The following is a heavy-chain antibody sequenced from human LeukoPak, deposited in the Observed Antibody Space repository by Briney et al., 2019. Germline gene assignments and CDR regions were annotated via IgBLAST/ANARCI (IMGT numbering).Heavy chain of an antibody. Sequence: SQTLSLTCTVSGGSISSGSYYWRWIRQPAGKGLEWIGRIYTSGSTNYNPSLKSRVTMSVDTSKNQFSLKLSSVTAADTAVYYCARVVRSSSSNYYYYYMDVWGKGTTVTVSS. V-gene: IGHV4-61*02. CDR1: GGSISSGSYY. CDR2: IYTSGST. J-gene: IGHJ6*03. D-gene: IGHD6-6*01. CDR3: ARVVRSSSSNYYYYYMDV.